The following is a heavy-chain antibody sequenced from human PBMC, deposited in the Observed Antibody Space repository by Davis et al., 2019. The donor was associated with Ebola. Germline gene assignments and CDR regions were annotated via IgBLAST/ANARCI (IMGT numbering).Heavy chain of an antibody. D-gene: IGHD6-19*01. CDR3: ATDPMGSGWKPFDY. V-gene: IGHV1-24*01. Sequence: ASVKVSCKASGYTFTSYAMHWVRQAPGQRLEWMGGFDPEDGETIYAQKFQGRVTMTEDTSTDTAYMELSSLRSEDTAVYYCATDPMGSGWKPFDYWGQGTLVTVSS. CDR2: FDPEDGET. J-gene: IGHJ4*02. CDR1: GYTFTSYA.